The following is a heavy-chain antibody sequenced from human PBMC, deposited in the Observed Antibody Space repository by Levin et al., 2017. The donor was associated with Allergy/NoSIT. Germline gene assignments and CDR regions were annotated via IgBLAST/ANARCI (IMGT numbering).Heavy chain of an antibody. Sequence: ETLSLTCAASGFTFSIYAMSWVRQAPGKGLEWVSGISGSGLSTYYADSVKGRFTISRDNSKNTLILQMNSLRAEDTAIYYCAKDQSAVAGLFDAFDIWGHGTMVTVSS. D-gene: IGHD6-19*01. CDR3: AKDQSAVAGLFDAFDI. V-gene: IGHV3-23*01. CDR1: GFTFSIYA. J-gene: IGHJ3*02. CDR2: ISGSGLST.